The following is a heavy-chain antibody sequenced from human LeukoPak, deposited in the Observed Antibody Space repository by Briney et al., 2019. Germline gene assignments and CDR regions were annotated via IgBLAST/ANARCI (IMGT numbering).Heavy chain of an antibody. D-gene: IGHD3-22*01. V-gene: IGHV3-74*03. CDR1: GFTFSGYW. Sequence: PGGSLRLSCVASGFTFSGYWIHWVRQAPGKGLVWVSRITSDGGSTKYADSVRGRFTTSRDNAKNTVYLQMNSLRAEDTAVYYCAKDSGVTTTLDYWGPGALVT. J-gene: IGHJ4*02. CDR3: AKDSGVTTTLDY. CDR2: ITSDGGST.